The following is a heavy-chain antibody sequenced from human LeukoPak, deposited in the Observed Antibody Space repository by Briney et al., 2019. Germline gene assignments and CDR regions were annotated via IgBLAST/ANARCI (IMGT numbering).Heavy chain of an antibody. Sequence: SETLSLTCTVSGGAIRNNNYWAWIRQPPGKGPEWIAGYQYSGTTYYNPSLESRATISVDTPKNQLFLKLISVTAADTAVYYCARGYDFWSGYYFAYWGQGTLVTVSS. CDR1: GGAIRNNNY. CDR3: ARGYDFWSGYYFAY. V-gene: IGHV4-39*01. J-gene: IGHJ4*02. CDR2: YQYSGTT. D-gene: IGHD3-3*01.